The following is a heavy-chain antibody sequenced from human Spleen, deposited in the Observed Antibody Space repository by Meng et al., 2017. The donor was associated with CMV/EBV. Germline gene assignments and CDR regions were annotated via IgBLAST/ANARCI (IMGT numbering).Heavy chain of an antibody. CDR2: IYYSGST. V-gene: IGHV4-39*07. CDR1: GGSISSSSYY. D-gene: IGHD2-21*02. J-gene: IGHJ4*02. Sequence: HLPLQESGPGLGKPSVTLSLTCTGPGGSISSSSYYWGWIRQPPGKGLEWIGSIYYSGSTYYNPSLKSRVTISVDTSKNQFSLKLSSVTAADTAVYYCARSDWAYCGGDCYIDYWGQGTLVTVSS. CDR3: ARSDWAYCGGDCYIDY.